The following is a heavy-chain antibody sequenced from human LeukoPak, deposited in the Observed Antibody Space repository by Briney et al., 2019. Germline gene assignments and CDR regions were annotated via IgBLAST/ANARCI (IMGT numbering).Heavy chain of an antibody. J-gene: IGHJ3*02. CDR3: ARMYSGSYYGGDAFDI. Sequence: ASVKVSCKASGGTFSSYAISWVRQAPGQGLEWMGRIIPILGIANYAQKFQGRVTITADESTSTAYMELSSLRSEDTAVYYCARMYSGSYYGGDAFDIWGQGTMVTVSS. CDR2: IIPILGIA. V-gene: IGHV1-69*04. CDR1: GGTFSSYA. D-gene: IGHD1-26*01.